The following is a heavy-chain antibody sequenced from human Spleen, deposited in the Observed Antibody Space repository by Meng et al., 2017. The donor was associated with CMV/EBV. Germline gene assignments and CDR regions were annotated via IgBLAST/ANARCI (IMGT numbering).Heavy chain of an antibody. J-gene: IGHJ4*02. D-gene: IGHD2-21*01. CDR1: GFTFSRYS. CDR2: ISSSISIK. Sequence: GGSLRLSCAASGFTFSRYSMNWVRQAPGKGLEWVSYISSSISIKNYADSVKGRFTISRDNAKSSLYLQMSSLRAEDTAVYYCARELYCGGDCYSSKLDYWGQGTLVTVSS. CDR3: ARELYCGGDCYSSKLDY. V-gene: IGHV3-48*04.